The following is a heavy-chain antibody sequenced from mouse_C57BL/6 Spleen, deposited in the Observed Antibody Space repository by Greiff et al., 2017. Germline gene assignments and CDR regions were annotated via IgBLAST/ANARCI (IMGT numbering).Heavy chain of an antibody. CDR3: TGGITTVVATDWYFDV. CDR1: GFTFSNYW. D-gene: IGHD1-1*01. J-gene: IGHJ1*03. V-gene: IGHV6-3*01. Sequence: EVQLQQSGGGLVQPGGSMKLSCVASGFTFSNYWMNWVRQSPEKGLEWVAQIRLKSDNYATHYAESVKGRFTISRDDSKSSGYLQMNNLRAEDTGIYYCTGGITTVVATDWYFDVWGTGTTVTVSS. CDR2: IRLKSDNYAT.